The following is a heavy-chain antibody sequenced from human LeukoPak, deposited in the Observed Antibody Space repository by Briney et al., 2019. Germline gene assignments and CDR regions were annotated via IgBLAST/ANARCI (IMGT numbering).Heavy chain of an antibody. CDR1: GFTVSGSY. CDR2: IYGGDET. J-gene: IGHJ4*02. CDR3: ARRAVSHWGSDY. Sequence: PGGSLRLSCAASGFTVSGSYMSWGRQAPGKGLEWVSVIYGGDETYYTDSVKGSFNISREESKNTRDLQIHSLRADVTAVYYCARRAVSHWGSDYWGQGTLVTVSS. V-gene: IGHV3-53*01. D-gene: IGHD7-27*01.